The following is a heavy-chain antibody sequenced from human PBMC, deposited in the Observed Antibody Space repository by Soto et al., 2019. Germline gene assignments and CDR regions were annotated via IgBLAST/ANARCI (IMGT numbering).Heavy chain of an antibody. D-gene: IGHD3-3*01. V-gene: IGHV1-69*13. Sequence: GASVKVSCKASGGTFSSYAISWVRQAPGQGLEWMGGIIPIFGTANYAQKFQGRVTITADESTSTAYMELSSLRSEDTAVYYCARVIPKKADFWSGWADHYYGMDVWGQGTTVTVSS. CDR1: GGTFSSYA. J-gene: IGHJ6*02. CDR2: IIPIFGTA. CDR3: ARVIPKKADFWSGWADHYYGMDV.